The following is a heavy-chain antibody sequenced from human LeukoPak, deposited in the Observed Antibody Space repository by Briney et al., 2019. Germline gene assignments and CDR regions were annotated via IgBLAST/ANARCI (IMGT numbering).Heavy chain of an antibody. J-gene: IGHJ4*02. CDR3: ARAFDY. CDR2: ISSSSNTM. Sequence: GGSLRLSCAASGFTFSTYAMNWVRQAPGKGLEWVSYISSSSNTMYYADSVKGRFTISRDNAKNSLYLQMNSLRDEDTAVHYCARAFDYWGQGTLVAVSS. V-gene: IGHV3-48*02. CDR1: GFTFSTYA.